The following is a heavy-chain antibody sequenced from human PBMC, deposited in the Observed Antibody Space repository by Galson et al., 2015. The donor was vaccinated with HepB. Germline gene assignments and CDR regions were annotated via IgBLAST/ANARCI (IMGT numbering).Heavy chain of an antibody. CDR2: MSYDGSNK. D-gene: IGHD3-10*01. CDR1: GFTFSSYA. Sequence: SLRLSCAASGFTFSSYAMHWVRQAPGKGLEWVAVMSYDGSNKYYADSVKGRFTNSRDNSKNTLYLQMNSLRAEDTAVYYCARDLEGSYGSGSAPNLLFDYWGQGTLVTVSS. V-gene: IGHV3-30*04. J-gene: IGHJ4*02. CDR3: ARDLEGSYGSGSAPNLLFDY.